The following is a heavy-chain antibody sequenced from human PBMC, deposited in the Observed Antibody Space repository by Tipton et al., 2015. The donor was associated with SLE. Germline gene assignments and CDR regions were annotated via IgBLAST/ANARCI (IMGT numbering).Heavy chain of an antibody. Sequence: TLSLTCTVFGGSISSSSYYWGWIRQPPGKGLEWIGSIYYSGSTYYNPSLKSRVTMSVDTSKNQFSLNLSSVTAADTAVYYCARLGYYDSSAGCWGQGTLVTVSS. V-gene: IGHV4-39*01. CDR2: IYYSGST. CDR1: GGSISSSSYY. J-gene: IGHJ4*02. CDR3: ARLGYYDSSAGC. D-gene: IGHD3-22*01.